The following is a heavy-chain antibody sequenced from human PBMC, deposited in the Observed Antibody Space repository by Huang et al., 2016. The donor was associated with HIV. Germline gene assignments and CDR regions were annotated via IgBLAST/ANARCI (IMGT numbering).Heavy chain of an antibody. CDR1: TFTFNSDT. CDR2: IRSNGNYL. CDR3: ARENLINWFDP. V-gene: IGHV3-21*01. J-gene: IGHJ5*02. D-gene: IGHD2-21*01. Sequence: EEQLVESGGGLVKPGGSLRLSCAASTFTFNSDTMNWVRQAPGKGLEWVASIRSNGNYLYYTDSVKGRFNISRDNAKKSLYLQMDSLRVDDTAVYYCARENLINWFDPWGPGTLVTVSS.